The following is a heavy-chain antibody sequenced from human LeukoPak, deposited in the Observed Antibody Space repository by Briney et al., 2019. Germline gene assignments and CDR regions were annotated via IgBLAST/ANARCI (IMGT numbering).Heavy chain of an antibody. J-gene: IGHJ4*02. D-gene: IGHD3-10*01. CDR3: ARNDEGAGSDYFDY. CDR1: GGSISSYS. Sequence: PSETLTLTCTVSGGSISSYSWSWIRQPPGKGLEWIGYIYCSGCPNYNPSLERRVTISVDTYKNQFSLKLRSVTAADTAVYYCARNDEGAGSDYFDYWGQGTLVTVSS. V-gene: IGHV4-59*01. CDR2: IYCSGCP.